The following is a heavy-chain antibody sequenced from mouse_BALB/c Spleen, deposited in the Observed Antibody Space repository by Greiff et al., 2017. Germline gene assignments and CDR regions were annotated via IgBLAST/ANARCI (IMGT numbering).Heavy chain of an antibody. J-gene: IGHJ3*01. CDR3: ARSLYGNYVGFAY. Sequence: EVKLVESGPGLVKPSQSLSLTCTVTGYSITSDYAWNWIRQFPGNKLEWMGYISYSGSTSYNPSLKSRISITRDTSKNQFFLQLNSVTTEDTATYYCARSLYGNYVGFAYWGQGTLVTVSA. V-gene: IGHV3-2*02. D-gene: IGHD2-1*01. CDR2: ISYSGST. CDR1: GYSITSDYA.